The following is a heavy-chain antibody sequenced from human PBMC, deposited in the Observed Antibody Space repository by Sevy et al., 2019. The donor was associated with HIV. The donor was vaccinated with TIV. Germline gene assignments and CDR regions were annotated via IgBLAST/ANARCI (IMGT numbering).Heavy chain of an antibody. V-gene: IGHV3-23*01. Sequence: GGSLRLSCAASGFTFSSYAMTWVRQAPGKGLDWVSSMTGSGSITYYGDSVKGRFTIPRDNSKNKLYLQMNNLRVEDTALYYCAKDGLHSGDFEYFQDWGQGTLVTVSS. J-gene: IGHJ1*01. D-gene: IGHD2-21*02. CDR2: MTGSGSIT. CDR3: AKDGLHSGDFEYFQD. CDR1: GFTFSSYA.